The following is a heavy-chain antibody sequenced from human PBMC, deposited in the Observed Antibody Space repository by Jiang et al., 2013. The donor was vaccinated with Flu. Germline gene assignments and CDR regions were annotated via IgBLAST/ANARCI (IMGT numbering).Heavy chain of an antibody. CDR2: IYTSGST. Sequence: GSGLVKPSETLSLTCTVSGGSISSYYWSWIRQPAGKGLEWIGRIYTSGSTNYNPSLKSRVTMSVDTSKNQFSLKLSSVTAADTAVHYCARRSNPNDIDHDAFDIWGQGTMVTVSS. D-gene: IGHD5-12*01. J-gene: IGHJ3*02. CDR1: GGSISSYY. V-gene: IGHV4-4*07. CDR3: ARRSNPNDIDHDAFDI.